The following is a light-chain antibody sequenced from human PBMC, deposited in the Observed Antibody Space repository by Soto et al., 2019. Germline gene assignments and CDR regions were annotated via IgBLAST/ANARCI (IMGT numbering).Light chain of an antibody. V-gene: IGLV2-8*01. CDR3: RSFASGNTWV. J-gene: IGLJ3*02. CDR2: EVT. Sequence: QAALTQPPSASGSPGQSVTISCTGTSSDVGAYNYVSWYQQQAGKAPKLVIYEVTKRHSGVPDRFSGSKSANKASLTVSGLQAEDEADYYCRSFASGNTWVFGGGTKLTVL. CDR1: SSDVGAYNY.